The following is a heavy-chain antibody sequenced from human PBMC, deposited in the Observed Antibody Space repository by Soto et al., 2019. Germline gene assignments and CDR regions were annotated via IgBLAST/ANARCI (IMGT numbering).Heavy chain of an antibody. D-gene: IGHD6-13*01. J-gene: IGHJ4*02. CDR3: ARDGGAAPDMGY. CDR1: GGSISSGGYY. Sequence: QVQLQESGPGLVKPSQTLSLTCTVSGGSISSGGYYWSWIRQHPGKGLEWIGYIYYSGSAYYNPSLKSRVTMSVDTSKNQFSLKLNSVTAADTAVYYCARDGGAAPDMGYWGQGTLVTVSS. V-gene: IGHV4-31*03. CDR2: IYYSGSA.